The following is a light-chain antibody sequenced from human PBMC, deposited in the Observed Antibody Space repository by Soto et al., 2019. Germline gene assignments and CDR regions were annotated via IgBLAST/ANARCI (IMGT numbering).Light chain of an antibody. CDR1: QHCRNNY. J-gene: IGKJ4*01. CDR3: QQFSSSPLT. CDR2: GAS. V-gene: IGKV3-20*01. Sequence: EFVLTQSPGTLSLSPGERATLSCSASQHCRNNYLAWYQQKPGQAPRLLIYGASSRATGIPARFSGGGSGTDFTLTISRLEPEDFAVYYCQQFSSSPLTFGGGTKVHIK.